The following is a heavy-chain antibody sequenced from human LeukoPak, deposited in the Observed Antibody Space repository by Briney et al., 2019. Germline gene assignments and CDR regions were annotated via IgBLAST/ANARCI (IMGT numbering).Heavy chain of an antibody. CDR2: IYYSGST. D-gene: IGHD2-2*01. CDR1: GGSISSYY. Sequence: PSETLSLTCTVSGGSISSYYWSWIRQPPGKGLEWIGYIYYSGSTNYNPSLKSRVTISVDTSKNQFSLKLSSVTAADTAVYYCANIVVVPAARGTYYYYYMDVWGKGTTVTVSS. CDR3: ANIVVVPAARGTYYYYYMDV. V-gene: IGHV4-59*01. J-gene: IGHJ6*03.